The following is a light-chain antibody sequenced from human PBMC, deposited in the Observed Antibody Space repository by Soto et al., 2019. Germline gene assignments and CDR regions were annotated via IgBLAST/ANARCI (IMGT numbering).Light chain of an antibody. V-gene: IGKV1-39*01. CDR3: QQSYMDPIT. CDR1: QSIYHA. Sequence: IQLTQSPFSLSASVGARVALTCRASQSIYHALHWNQHKPGQAPTVLIYAASSLQNGVPSRFSGSGGGTDFTLSISSVQPEDFATYFCQQSYMDPITFGQGTRLEIK. J-gene: IGKJ5*01. CDR2: AAS.